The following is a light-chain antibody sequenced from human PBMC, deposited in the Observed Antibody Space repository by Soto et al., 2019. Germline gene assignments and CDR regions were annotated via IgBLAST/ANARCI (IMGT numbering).Light chain of an antibody. CDR3: QQYGSSGT. CDR1: QSVSSY. CDR2: GAS. J-gene: IGKJ1*01. Sequence: VFTQPPCTLSLSPGEIATLSCRASQSVSSYLAWYQQKPGPAPNLLIYGASNRATGIPDRFSGSGSGTEFTLTISRLEPEDFAVDDCQQYGSSGTFGQGTKVDIK. V-gene: IGKV3-20*01.